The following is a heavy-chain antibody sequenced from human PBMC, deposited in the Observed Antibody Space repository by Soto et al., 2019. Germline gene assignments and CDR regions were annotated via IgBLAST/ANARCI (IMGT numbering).Heavy chain of an antibody. CDR2: IYGNENT. Sequence: HPGGSLRLSCAASGFSVRSNYLSWVRKAPGKGLEWVSEIYGNENTNYADSVRGRFTISRDNSDNTVYLHMNTLTAEDTAVYYCAREWGRDYFGYWGQRTLFTVSS. CDR3: AREWGRDYFGY. J-gene: IGHJ4*02. CDR1: GFSVRSNY. D-gene: IGHD3-16*01. V-gene: IGHV3-53*01.